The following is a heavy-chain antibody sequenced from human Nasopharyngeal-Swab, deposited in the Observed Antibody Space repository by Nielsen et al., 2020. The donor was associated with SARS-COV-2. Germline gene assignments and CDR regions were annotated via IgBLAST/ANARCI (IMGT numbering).Heavy chain of an antibody. D-gene: IGHD3-3*01. J-gene: IGHJ3*02. CDR3: ARTSRDYDFWSGYPNDAFDI. CDR2: VYYTGST. V-gene: IGHV4-39*07. Sequence: SETLSLTCTVSGGSISRSNYYRAWIRQPPGKGLEWIGSVYYTGSTYYNPSLKSRLTLSVDTSKSQFSLELSSVTAADTAVYFCARTSRDYDFWSGYPNDAFDIWGQGTMVTVSS. CDR1: GGSISRSNYY.